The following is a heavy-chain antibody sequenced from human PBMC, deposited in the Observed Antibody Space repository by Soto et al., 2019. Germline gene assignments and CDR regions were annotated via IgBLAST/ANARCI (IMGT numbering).Heavy chain of an antibody. CDR2: INPNSGGT. CDR3: ARDRGSSGPRSRYYYYGMDV. V-gene: IGHV1-2*04. J-gene: IGHJ6*02. D-gene: IGHD6-19*01. Sequence: ASVKVSCKASGYTFTGYYMHWVRQAPGQGLEWMGWINPNSGGTNYAQKFQGWVTMTRDTSISTAYMELSRLRSDDTAVYYCARDRGSSGPRSRYYYYGMDVWSQGTTVPVSS. CDR1: GYTFTGYY.